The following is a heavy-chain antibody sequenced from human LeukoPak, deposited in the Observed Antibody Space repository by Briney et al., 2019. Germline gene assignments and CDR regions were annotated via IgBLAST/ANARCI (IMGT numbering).Heavy chain of an antibody. CDR3: ARNALRFLEWLSPRFDY. Sequence: ASVKVSRKASGYTFTSYDINWVRQATGQGLGWMGWMNPKSGNTGYAQKFQGRVTITRNTSISTAYMELSSLRSEDTAVYYCARNALRFLEWLSPRFDYWGQGTLVTVSS. D-gene: IGHD3-3*01. CDR2: MNPKSGNT. CDR1: GYTFTSYD. V-gene: IGHV1-8*03. J-gene: IGHJ4*02.